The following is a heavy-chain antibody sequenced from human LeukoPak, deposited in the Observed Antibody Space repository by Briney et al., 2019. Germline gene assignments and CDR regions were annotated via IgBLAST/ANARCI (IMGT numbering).Heavy chain of an antibody. V-gene: IGHV4-34*01. J-gene: IGHJ4*02. D-gene: IGHD3-10*01. CDR1: GGSFSGCY. CDR3: ARLGVRVEILD. CDR2: INHSGST. Sequence: SETLSLTCAVYGGSFSGCYWSWIRQPPGKGLEWIGEINHSGSTNYNPSLKSRVTISVDTSKNQFSLKLSSVTAADTAVYYCARLGVRVEILDWGQGTLVTVSS.